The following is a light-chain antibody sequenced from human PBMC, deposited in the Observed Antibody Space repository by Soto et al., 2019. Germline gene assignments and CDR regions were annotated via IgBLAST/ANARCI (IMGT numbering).Light chain of an antibody. CDR2: ATS. CDR1: QSIASF. V-gene: IGKV1-39*01. CDR3: HQTYSMHVN. Sequence: DVQMTQSPSSLSASVGDRVTITCRASQSIASFLNWYQQRPGTAPKLLIYATSHLESGVPSRFSGRGSATDLTISIISLQPEDFATYFCHQTYSMHVNFGQGNKME. J-gene: IGKJ2*01.